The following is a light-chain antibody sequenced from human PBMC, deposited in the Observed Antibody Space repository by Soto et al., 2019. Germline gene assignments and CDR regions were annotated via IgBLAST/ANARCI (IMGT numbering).Light chain of an antibody. Sequence: DIQMTQSPSFLSASVGDRVTIACRTSQTTASYLNWYQQKPGKAPKLLISAASSLQSGVPSRFSGSGSGTDFTLTINSLQPEDFATYYCQQSFTTPQTFGQGTKVDIK. CDR3: QQSFTTPQT. CDR2: AAS. V-gene: IGKV1-39*01. J-gene: IGKJ1*01. CDR1: QTTASY.